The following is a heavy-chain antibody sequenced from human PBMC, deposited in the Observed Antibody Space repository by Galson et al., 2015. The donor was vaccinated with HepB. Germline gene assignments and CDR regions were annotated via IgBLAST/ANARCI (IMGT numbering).Heavy chain of an antibody. J-gene: IGHJ4*02. V-gene: IGHV3-7*01. CDR2: MKDDGSQK. CDR3: ARDDGARTIDY. Sequence: SLRLSCAASGFTFRRYWMDWVRQAPGKGLEWVAKMKDDGSQKYYVDSVKGRFTISRDNAKNSLYLQLNSLSAEDTAMYYCARDDGARTIDYWGQGTLVTVSS. D-gene: IGHD1/OR15-1a*01. CDR1: GFTFRRYW.